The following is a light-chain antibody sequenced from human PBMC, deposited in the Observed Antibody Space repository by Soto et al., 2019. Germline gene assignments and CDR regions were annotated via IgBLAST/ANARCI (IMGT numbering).Light chain of an antibody. J-gene: IGKJ5*01. CDR1: QSVNSN. V-gene: IGKV3-15*01. CDR2: GIS. CDR3: QQYSKWPIT. Sequence: TQTTSLLSASIGDRVTITCRASQSVNSNYLAWYQQHPGQPPRLLIYGISTRATGIPARFSGSGSGTEFSLTISSLQSEDFAVYYCQQYSKWPITFGQGGLLAVK.